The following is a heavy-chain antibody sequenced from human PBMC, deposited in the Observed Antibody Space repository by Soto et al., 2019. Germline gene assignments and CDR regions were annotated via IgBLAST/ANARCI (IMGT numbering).Heavy chain of an antibody. CDR2: IYSGGST. CDR1: GFTVSSNY. D-gene: IGHD4-4*01. CDR3: AIDEDYSTHYYYGKDV. V-gene: IGHV3-53*01. Sequence: GGSLRLSCAASGFTVSSNYMSWVRQAPGKGLEWVSVIYSGGSTYYADSVKGRFTISRDNSKNTLYLQMNSLRAEDTAVYYCAIDEDYSTHYYYGKDVWGQGTTVTVSS. J-gene: IGHJ6*02.